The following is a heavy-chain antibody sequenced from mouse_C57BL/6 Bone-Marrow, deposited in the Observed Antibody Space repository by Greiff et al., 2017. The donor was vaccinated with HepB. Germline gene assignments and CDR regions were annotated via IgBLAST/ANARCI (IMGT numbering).Heavy chain of an antibody. J-gene: IGHJ2*01. D-gene: IGHD1-1*02. CDR2: ISSGSSTI. CDR3: ARHYGGQYYFDY. Sequence: DVKLVESGGGLVKPGGSLKLSCAASGFTFSDYGMHWVRQAPEKGLEWVAYISSGSSTIYYADTVKGRFTISRDNAKNTLFLQMTSLRSEDTAMYYCARHYGGQYYFDYWGQGTTLTVSS. CDR1: GFTFSDYG. V-gene: IGHV5-17*01.